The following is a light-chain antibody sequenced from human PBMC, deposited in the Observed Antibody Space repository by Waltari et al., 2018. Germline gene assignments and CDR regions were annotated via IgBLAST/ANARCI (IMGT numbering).Light chain of an antibody. CDR2: RNN. CDR3: ATWDDILRTPL. CDR1: SSDIEGSY. J-gene: IGLJ3*02. Sequence: QSVLTQPPSASGTPGQRVTISCSGSSSDIEGSYVYWYQQFPGAAPKLLIYRNNQRPSGVPDRLSGSKFGSSASLAISRLRSEDEADYYCATWDDILRTPLFGGGTKLTVL. V-gene: IGLV1-47*01.